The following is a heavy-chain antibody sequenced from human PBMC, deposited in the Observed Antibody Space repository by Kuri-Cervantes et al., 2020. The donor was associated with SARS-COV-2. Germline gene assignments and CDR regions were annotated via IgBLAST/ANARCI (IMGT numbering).Heavy chain of an antibody. CDR1: GGSFSGYY. CDR2: INHSGST. CDR3: ARGVGAAVAGTLITIYYYYGMDV. J-gene: IGHJ6*02. V-gene: IGHV4-34*01. D-gene: IGHD6-19*01. Sequence: SQTLSLTCAVYGGSFSGYYWSWIRQPPGKGLEWIGEINHSGSTNYNPSLKSRVTISVDTSKNQFSLTLSPVTAADTAVYYCARGVGAAVAGTLITIYYYYGMDVWGQGTTVTVSS.